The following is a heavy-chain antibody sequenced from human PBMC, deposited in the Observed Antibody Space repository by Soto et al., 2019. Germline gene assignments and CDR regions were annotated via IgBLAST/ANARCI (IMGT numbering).Heavy chain of an antibody. D-gene: IGHD3-22*01. CDR2: IIPDSGTA. CDR1: GGTFSNYA. CDR3: ARDWRGVYYDASGYLDD. V-gene: IGHV1-69*12. Sequence: QVQLVQSGAEVRKPGSSVKVSCKAYGGTFSNYAVSWVRQAPGQGLEWIGGIIPDSGTAHYAQKFQGRVTITADESTNTAYMELSSLRSEDTAMYYCARDWRGVYYDASGYLDDWGQGTQVNVS. J-gene: IGHJ4*02.